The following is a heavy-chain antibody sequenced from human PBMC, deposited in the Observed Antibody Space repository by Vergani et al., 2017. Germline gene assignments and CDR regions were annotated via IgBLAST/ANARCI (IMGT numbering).Heavy chain of an antibody. Sequence: EVQLVESGGGLVQPGRSLRLSCAASGFTFSSYWMSWVRQAPGKGLEWVSVIYSGGSTYYADSVKGRFTISRDNSKNTLYLQMNSLRAEDTAVYYCAKSISGSYGIDYWGQGTLVTVSS. D-gene: IGHD1-26*01. V-gene: IGHV3-66*01. CDR2: IYSGGST. CDR1: GFTFSSYW. CDR3: AKSISGSYGIDY. J-gene: IGHJ4*02.